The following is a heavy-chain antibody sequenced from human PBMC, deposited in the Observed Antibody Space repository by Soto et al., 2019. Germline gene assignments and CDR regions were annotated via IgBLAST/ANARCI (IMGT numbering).Heavy chain of an antibody. Sequence: NPSETLSLTCTVSGGSITNYYWSWIRQPAGKGLEWIGRMYTKERTNYNLSFKSRVTMSVDTSKNQFSLTLKSVTAADTAVYYCARGGRGYRGGWFDPWGQGTLVTVSS. J-gene: IGHJ5*02. CDR3: ARGGRGYRGGWFDP. V-gene: IGHV4-4*07. D-gene: IGHD5-18*01. CDR1: GGSITNYY. CDR2: MYTKERT.